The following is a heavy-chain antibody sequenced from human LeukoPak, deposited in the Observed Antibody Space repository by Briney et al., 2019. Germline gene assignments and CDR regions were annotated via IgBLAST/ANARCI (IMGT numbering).Heavy chain of an antibody. CDR2: ISSSSSTI. Sequence: PGGSLRLSCAASGFTFSSYSMNWVRQAPGKGLEWVSYISSSSSTIYYADSVKGRFTISRDNSKNTLYLQMNSLRAEDTAVYYCAKSLRYYYDSSGYRGGFDYWGQGTLVTVSS. D-gene: IGHD3-22*01. V-gene: IGHV3-48*01. CDR1: GFTFSSYS. CDR3: AKSLRYYYDSSGYRGGFDY. J-gene: IGHJ4*02.